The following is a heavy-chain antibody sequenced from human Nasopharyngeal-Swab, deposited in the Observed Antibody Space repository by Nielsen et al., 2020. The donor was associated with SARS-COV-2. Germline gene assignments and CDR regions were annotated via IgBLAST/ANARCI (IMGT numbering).Heavy chain of an antibody. CDR1: GFTFSSYW. CDR2: IKQDGSEK. Sequence: GGSLRLSCAASGFTFSSYWMSWVRQAPGKGLEWVANIKQDGSEKYYVDSVKGRFTISRDNAKNSLYLQMNSLRAEDTAVYYCARDSDIPYSGYGMDVWGQGTTVTVSS. D-gene: IGHD6-13*01. J-gene: IGHJ6*02. CDR3: ARDSDIPYSGYGMDV. V-gene: IGHV3-7*01.